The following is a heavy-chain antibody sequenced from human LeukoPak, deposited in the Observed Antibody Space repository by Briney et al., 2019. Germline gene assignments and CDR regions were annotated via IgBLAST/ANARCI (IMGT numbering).Heavy chain of an antibody. CDR3: VKSVAVGNFYFYGMDV. CDR2: MHYGGTT. CDR1: GDSTSTIGYY. D-gene: IGHD4-23*01. Sequence: SETLSLTCSVSGDSTSTIGYYWGWVRQPPGKGLEWIGAMHYGGTTYYNPSLKSRLTLSLDASKNEFSLKVTSVTAADTSVYYCVKSVAVGNFYFYGMDVWGQGTTVTVSS. J-gene: IGHJ6*02. V-gene: IGHV4-39*01.